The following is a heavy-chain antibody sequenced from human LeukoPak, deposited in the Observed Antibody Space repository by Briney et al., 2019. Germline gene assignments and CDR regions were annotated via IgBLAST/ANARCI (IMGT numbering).Heavy chain of an antibody. CDR3: ARDLVSAGFDI. J-gene: IGHJ3*02. Sequence: ASVKVSCTAFGYTFSSHAMNWVRQAPGQGLELMGWINTNTGIPTYAQGFAGRFVFSLDTSVTTAYLQITSLKAEDTAVYYCARDLVSAGFDIWGQGATVTVSS. D-gene: IGHD6-6*01. CDR2: INTNTGIP. V-gene: IGHV7-4-1*02. CDR1: GYTFSSHA.